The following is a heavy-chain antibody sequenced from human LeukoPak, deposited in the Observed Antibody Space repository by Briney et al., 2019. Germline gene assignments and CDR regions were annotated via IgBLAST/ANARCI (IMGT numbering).Heavy chain of an antibody. CDR2: ICSTSRCI. Sequence: GGSLRLSCAASGFTFSSYSMNWVRQTPGKGLEWVSSICSTSRCIFYADSVKGRFTISRDNAKSSLYLQMNDLRAEDTAVYYCVRHGDTDSCLADWGQGTLVTVSS. CDR3: VRHGDTDSCLAD. D-gene: IGHD2-2*01. V-gene: IGHV3-21*01. J-gene: IGHJ4*02. CDR1: GFTFSSYS.